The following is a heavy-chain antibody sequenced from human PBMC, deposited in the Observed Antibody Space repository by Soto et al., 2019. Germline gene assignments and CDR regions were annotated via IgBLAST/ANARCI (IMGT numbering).Heavy chain of an antibody. CDR2: ISSSSSYI. CDR3: ARDLYSSGWSPYGMDV. J-gene: IGHJ6*02. CDR1: GFTFSSYS. Sequence: PXGSLGLSCAASGFTFSSYSMNGVRQAPGKGLEWVSSISSSSSYIYYADSVKGRFTISRDNAKNSLYLQMNSLRAEDTAVYYCARDLYSSGWSPYGMDVWGQGTTVTVSS. D-gene: IGHD6-19*01. V-gene: IGHV3-21*01.